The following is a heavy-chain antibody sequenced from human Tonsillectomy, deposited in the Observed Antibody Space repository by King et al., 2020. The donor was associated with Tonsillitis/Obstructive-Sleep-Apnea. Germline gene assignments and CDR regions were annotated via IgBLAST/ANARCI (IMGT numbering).Heavy chain of an antibody. D-gene: IGHD6-6*01. V-gene: IGHV3-11*05. J-gene: IGHJ4*02. CDR1: GFTFSDYY. CDR2: VSGSSSYT. Sequence: VQLVQSGGGLVKPGGSLRLSCAASGFTFSDYYMTWIRQAPGKGLEWVSYVSGSSSYTNYADSVKGRFTISRDNAKNSLYLQMNSLRAEDTAVYYWASYSSSSGSYYWGQGTLVTVSS. CDR3: ASYSSSSGSYY.